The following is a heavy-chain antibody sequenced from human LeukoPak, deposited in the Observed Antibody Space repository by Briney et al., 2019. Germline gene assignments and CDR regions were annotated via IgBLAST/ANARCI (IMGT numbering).Heavy chain of an antibody. V-gene: IGHV3-30*02. D-gene: IGHD1-26*01. CDR1: GFTFSSYA. CDR3: AKDNEWELDYYYYYYMDV. CDR2: IRYDGSNK. J-gene: IGHJ6*03. Sequence: GGSLRLSCAASGFTFSSYAMHWVRQAPGKGLEWVAFIRYDGSNKYHADSVKGRFTISRDNSKNTLYLQMNSLRAEDTAVYYCAKDNEWELDYYYYYYMDVWGKGTTVTISS.